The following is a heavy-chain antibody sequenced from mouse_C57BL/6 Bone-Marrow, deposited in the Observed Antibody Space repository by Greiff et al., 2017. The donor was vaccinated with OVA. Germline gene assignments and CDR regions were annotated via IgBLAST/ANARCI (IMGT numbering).Heavy chain of an antibody. Sequence: EVQVVESGGGLVKPGGSLKLSCAASGFTFSSYAMSWVRQTPEKRLEWVATISDGGSYTYYPDNVKGRLTISRDNAKNNLYLQMSHLKSEDTAMYYCARAGWFAYWGQGTLVTVSA. V-gene: IGHV5-4*01. CDR2: ISDGGSYT. J-gene: IGHJ3*01. CDR1: GFTFSSYA. CDR3: ARAGWFAY.